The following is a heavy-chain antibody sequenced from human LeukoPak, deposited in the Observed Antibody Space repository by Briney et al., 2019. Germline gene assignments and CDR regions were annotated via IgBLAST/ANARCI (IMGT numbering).Heavy chain of an antibody. CDR3: AREARGITDY. V-gene: IGHV4-59*01. J-gene: IGHJ4*02. CDR1: GGSFSGYY. CDR2: IYYSGST. Sequence: SETLSLTCAVYGGSFSGYYWSWIRQPPGKGLEWIGYIYYSGSTNYNPSLKSRVTISVDTSKNQFSLKLSSVTAADTAVYYCAREARGITDYWGQGTLVTVSS. D-gene: IGHD3-10*01.